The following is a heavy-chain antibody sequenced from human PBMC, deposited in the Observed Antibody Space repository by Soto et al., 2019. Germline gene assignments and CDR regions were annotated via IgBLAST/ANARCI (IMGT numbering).Heavy chain of an antibody. J-gene: IGHJ5*01. CDR2: ISSDGVST. Sequence: EVQLVESGGGLVQPGGSLRLSCAASGFIFSNSWLHWVRQAPGKGLLWVSRISSDGVSTTYADSVKGRFTISRDNAKRTRYLETNRLRVDETAVYYCARGQCERNWFDSWGQGTLVTVSS. D-gene: IGHD6-19*01. CDR1: GFIFSNSW. CDR3: ARGQCERNWFDS. V-gene: IGHV3-74*01.